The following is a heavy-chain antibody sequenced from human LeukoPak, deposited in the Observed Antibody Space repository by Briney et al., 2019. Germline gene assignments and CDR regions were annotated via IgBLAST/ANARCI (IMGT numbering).Heavy chain of an antibody. J-gene: IGHJ3*02. CDR2: IYYSGST. CDR3: ARDSAIVVVTAPGAFDI. Sequence: PSQTLSLTCTVSGGSISSGGYYWGWIRQHPGKGLEWIGYIYYSGSTYYNPSLKSRVTISVDTSKNQFSLKLSSVTAADTAAYYCARDSAIVVVTAPGAFDIWGQGTMVTVSS. D-gene: IGHD2-21*02. V-gene: IGHV4-31*03. CDR1: GGSISSGGYY.